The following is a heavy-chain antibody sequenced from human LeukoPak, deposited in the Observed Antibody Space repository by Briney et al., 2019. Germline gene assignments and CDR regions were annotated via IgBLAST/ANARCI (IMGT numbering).Heavy chain of an antibody. J-gene: IGHJ3*02. D-gene: IGHD3-3*01. CDR2: TSGSGDNT. CDR1: GFTSSTYA. CDR3: AKDRSFRSGYYDGFDI. V-gene: IGHV3-23*01. Sequence: GGSLRLSCAASGFTSSTYAMSWVRQGPGRGLEWVSATSGSGDNTYYTDSVKGRFTVSRDNSKNTLYLQMNSLRAEDTAKYYCAKDRSFRSGYYDGFDIWGQGTMVTVSS.